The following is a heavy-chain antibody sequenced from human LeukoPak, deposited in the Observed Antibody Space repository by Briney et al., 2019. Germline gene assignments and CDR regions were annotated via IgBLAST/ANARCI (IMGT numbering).Heavy chain of an antibody. Sequence: GGSLRLSCAASGFTFSSYGMHWVRQAPGKGLEWVAVISYDGSNKYYADSVKGRFTISRDNSKNTLYLQMNSLRAEDTAVYYCARSDYYDSSSYLDYWGQGTLVTVSS. J-gene: IGHJ4*02. CDR2: ISYDGSNK. CDR1: GFTFSSYG. CDR3: ARSDYYDSSSYLDY. V-gene: IGHV3-30*03. D-gene: IGHD3-22*01.